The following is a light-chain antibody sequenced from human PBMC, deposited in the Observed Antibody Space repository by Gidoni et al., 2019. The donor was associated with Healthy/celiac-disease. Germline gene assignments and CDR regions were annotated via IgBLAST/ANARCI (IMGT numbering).Light chain of an antibody. CDR2: AAS. J-gene: IGKJ3*01. Sequence: DIQMTQSPSSLAASVGDRVTIPCRASQGISNYLAWLQQKPGTAPKSLIYAASSLQRGVPSKFSGSGSVTEFTLTISSLQPEDFATYYCQQYNSYPFTFGPGTKVDIK. CDR3: QQYNSYPFT. V-gene: IGKV1-16*02. CDR1: QGISNY.